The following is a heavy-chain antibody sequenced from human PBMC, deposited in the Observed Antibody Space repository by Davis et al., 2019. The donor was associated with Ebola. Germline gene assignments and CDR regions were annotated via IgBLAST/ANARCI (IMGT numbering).Heavy chain of an antibody. Sequence: PGGSLRLSCAASGFTFSSYAMSWVRQAPGKGLEWVSAISGSGGSTYYADSVKGRFTISRDNSKNTLYLQMNSLRAEDTAVYYCAKDGDPLYYYYGMDVWGQGTTVTVSS. CDR3: AKDGDPLYYYYGMDV. CDR1: GFTFSSYA. D-gene: IGHD4-17*01. CDR2: ISGSGGST. V-gene: IGHV3-23*01. J-gene: IGHJ6*02.